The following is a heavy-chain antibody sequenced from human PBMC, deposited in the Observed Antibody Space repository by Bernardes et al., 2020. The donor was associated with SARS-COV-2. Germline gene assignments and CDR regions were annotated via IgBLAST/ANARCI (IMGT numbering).Heavy chain of an antibody. CDR1: GFTFRDYT. J-gene: IGHJ5*01. CDR2: IWHDGSRE. D-gene: IGHD4-17*01. CDR3: ATEDGEWLES. Sequence: SLRLSCAASGFTFRDYTMHWVRQAPGKGLEWVAVIWHDGSREYYVDPVKGRFAISRDNSNNTLYLQMNNLRVEDTALYRCATEDGEWLESWGQGTLVTVSS. V-gene: IGHV3-33*01.